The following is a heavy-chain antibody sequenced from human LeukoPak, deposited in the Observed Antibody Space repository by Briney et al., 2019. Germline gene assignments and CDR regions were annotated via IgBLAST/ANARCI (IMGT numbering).Heavy chain of an antibody. D-gene: IGHD3-3*01. Sequence: SETLSLTCTVSGGSISSYYWSWIRQPAGKGLEWIGRIYTSGSTNYNPSLKSRVTMSVDTSKNQFSLKLSSVTAADTAVYYCARSRITIFGVVTQLDYWGQGTLVTVSS. V-gene: IGHV4-4*07. CDR1: GGSISSYY. CDR3: ARSRITIFGVVTQLDY. CDR2: IYTSGST. J-gene: IGHJ4*02.